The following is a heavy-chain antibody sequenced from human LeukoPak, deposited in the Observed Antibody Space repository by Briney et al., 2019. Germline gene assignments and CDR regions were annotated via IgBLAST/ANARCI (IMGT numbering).Heavy chain of an antibody. D-gene: IGHD4-17*01. V-gene: IGHV3-7*01. Sequence: GGSPRLSCAASGFTFSSYWMSWVRQAPGKGLEWVANIKQDGSEKYYVDSVKGRFTISRDNAKNSLYLQMNSLRAEDTAVYYCARDQYGDYVGDYFDYWGQGTLVTVSS. J-gene: IGHJ4*02. CDR3: ARDQYGDYVGDYFDY. CDR1: GFTFSSYW. CDR2: IKQDGSEK.